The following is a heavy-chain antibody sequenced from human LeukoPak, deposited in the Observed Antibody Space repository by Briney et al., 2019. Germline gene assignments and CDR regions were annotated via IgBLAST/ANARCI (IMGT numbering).Heavy chain of an antibody. CDR1: GYTFTSYY. Sequence: ASVRVSCKASGYTFTSYYMHWVRQAPGQGLEWMGIINPSGGSTSYAQKFQGRVTMTRDMSTSTVYMQLSSLRSEDTVVYYCARGEMATPLTSDYWGQGTLVTVSS. J-gene: IGHJ4*02. D-gene: IGHD5-24*01. CDR2: INPSGGST. V-gene: IGHV1-46*01. CDR3: ARGEMATPLTSDY.